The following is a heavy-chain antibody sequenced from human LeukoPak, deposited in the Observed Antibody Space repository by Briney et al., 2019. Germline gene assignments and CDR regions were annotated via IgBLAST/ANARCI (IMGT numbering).Heavy chain of an antibody. J-gene: IGHJ4*02. Sequence: SETLSLTCTVSGGSISNYYWSWIRQPPGKGLEWIGFIYYSGSTNYNPSLKSRVTISVDTSKNQFSLKLSSVTAADTAVYYCARDGGYDILTGYYSFDYWGQGTLVTVSS. CDR3: ARDGGYDILTGYYSFDY. D-gene: IGHD3-9*01. CDR1: GGSISNYY. CDR2: IYYSGST. V-gene: IGHV4-59*01.